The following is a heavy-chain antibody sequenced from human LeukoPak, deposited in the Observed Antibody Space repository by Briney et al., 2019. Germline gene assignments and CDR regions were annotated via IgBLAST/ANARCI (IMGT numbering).Heavy chain of an antibody. Sequence: PSQTLSLTCTVSGGSISSGGYYWSWIRQPPGKGLEWIGYIYHSGSTYYNPSLKSRVTISVDRSKNQFSLKLSSVTAADTAVYYCARDRPASCSGGSCYPRLFDYWGQGTLVTVSS. V-gene: IGHV4-30-2*01. D-gene: IGHD2-15*01. CDR1: GGSISSGGYY. CDR3: ARDRPASCSGGSCYPRLFDY. J-gene: IGHJ4*02. CDR2: IYHSGST.